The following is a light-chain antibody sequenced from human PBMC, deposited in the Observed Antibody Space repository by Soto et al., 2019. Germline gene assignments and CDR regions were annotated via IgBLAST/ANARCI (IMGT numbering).Light chain of an antibody. CDR2: EVN. V-gene: IGLV2-8*01. CDR3: SSYAGSNNLGV. J-gene: IGLJ2*01. Sequence: HSALTQPPSASGSPGQSVTISCTGTSSDVGGYNYVSWYQQHPGRAPKLMIYEVNKRPSGVPDRFSGSKSGNTASLTVSGLQAEDEADYYCSSYAGSNNLGVFGGGTKVTVL. CDR1: SSDVGGYNY.